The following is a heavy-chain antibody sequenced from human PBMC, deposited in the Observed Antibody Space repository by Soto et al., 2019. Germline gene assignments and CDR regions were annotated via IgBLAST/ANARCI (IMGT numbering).Heavy chain of an antibody. CDR2: ILYDGSNK. V-gene: IGHV3-30-3*01. J-gene: IGHJ6*02. Sequence: QVQLVESGGGVVQPGRSLRLSCAASGFTFSSYAMHWVRQAPGKGLEWVAVILYDGSNKNYADSVKGRFTISRDNSKNTLYLQMNSLRAEDKAVYYCARDLWGMDVWGQGTTVTVSS. CDR1: GFTFSSYA. CDR3: ARDLWGMDV. D-gene: IGHD2-21*01.